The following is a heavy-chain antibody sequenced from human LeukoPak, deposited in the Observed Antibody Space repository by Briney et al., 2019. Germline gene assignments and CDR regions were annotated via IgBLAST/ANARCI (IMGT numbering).Heavy chain of an antibody. D-gene: IGHD3-3*01. Sequence: GSLRLSCAASGFTFSSYAMHWVRQAPGKGLEWVAVISYDGSSKYYADSVKGRFTISRDNSKNTLYLQMNSLRAEDAAVYYCASLLRFLEWLSKDYGMDVWGQGTTVTVSS. CDR1: GFTFSSYA. CDR3: ASLLRFLEWLSKDYGMDV. J-gene: IGHJ6*02. V-gene: IGHV3-30-3*01. CDR2: ISYDGSSK.